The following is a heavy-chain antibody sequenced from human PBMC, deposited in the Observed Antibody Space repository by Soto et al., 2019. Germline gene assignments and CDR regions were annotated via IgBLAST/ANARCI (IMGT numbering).Heavy chain of an antibody. V-gene: IGHV1-46*03. J-gene: IGHJ5*02. CDR2: INPSGGST. CDR3: ARGQPWDRGVPWRQLNWFDP. D-gene: IGHD3-10*01. CDR1: GYTFTSYY. Sequence: ASVKVSCKASGYTFTSYYMHWVRQAPGQGLEWMGIINPSGGSTSYAQKFQGRVTMTRDTSTSTVYMELSSLRSEDTAVYYCARGQPWDRGVPWRQLNWFDPWGQGTLVTVS.